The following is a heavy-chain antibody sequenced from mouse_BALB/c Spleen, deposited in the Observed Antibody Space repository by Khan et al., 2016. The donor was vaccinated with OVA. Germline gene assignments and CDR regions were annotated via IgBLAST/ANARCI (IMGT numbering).Heavy chain of an antibody. Sequence: QVQLKQSGAELVKPGASVKLSCKASGYPLTSYWLHWVKQRPGQGLEWIGEIDPSDNYTNYNQKFKGKATLTVDKSSSTTYMKLSSLTSEDSAVYFCARSFLYGSSTWFGYGGQGTLVTVSA. CDR2: IDPSDNYT. V-gene: IGHV1-69*02. CDR1: GYPLTSYW. D-gene: IGHD1-1*01. CDR3: ARSFLYGSSTWFGY. J-gene: IGHJ3*01.